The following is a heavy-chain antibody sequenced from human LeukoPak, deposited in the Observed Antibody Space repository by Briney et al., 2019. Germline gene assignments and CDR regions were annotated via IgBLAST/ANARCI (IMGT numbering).Heavy chain of an antibody. CDR2: IFSAGSST. D-gene: IGHD2-8*01. CDR1: GFTLSGYW. CDR3: ARARNGAFDI. V-gene: IGHV3-74*01. J-gene: IGHJ3*02. Sequence: GGSLRLSCAASGFTLSGYWMHWVRQAPGKGLVWVSRIFSAGSSTSYADFVKGRFTISRDNAKNTLYLQMSSLRAEDTAAYYCARARNGAFDIWGRGTMVTVSS.